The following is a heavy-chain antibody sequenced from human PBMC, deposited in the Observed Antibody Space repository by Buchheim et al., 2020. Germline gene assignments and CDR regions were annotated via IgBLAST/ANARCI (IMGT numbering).Heavy chain of an antibody. Sequence: QVQLQQWGAGLLKPSETLSLTCAVYGGSFSGYYWSWIRQPPGKGLEWIGEINHRGSTNYNPSLKSRVTISVDTSTKQFSLKLSSVTAADTAVYYCAGGTINSSGGYYFDYWGQGTL. V-gene: IGHV4-34*01. CDR1: GGSFSGYY. CDR2: INHRGST. J-gene: IGHJ4*02. D-gene: IGHD6-19*01. CDR3: AGGTINSSGGYYFDY.